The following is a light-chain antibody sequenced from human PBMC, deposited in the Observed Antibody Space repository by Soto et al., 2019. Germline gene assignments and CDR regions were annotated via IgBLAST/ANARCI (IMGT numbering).Light chain of an antibody. CDR1: SSDVGGYNS. CDR2: EVY. J-gene: IGLJ3*02. Sequence: QSALTQPASVSGSPGQSITISCTGTSSDVGGYNSVSWYQQHPGKAPKLMIYEVYNRPSGVSYRFSGSKSGNTASLTISGLQAEDEADYHCGSYTNSSTLFGGGTKVTVL. CDR3: GSYTNSSTL. V-gene: IGLV2-14*01.